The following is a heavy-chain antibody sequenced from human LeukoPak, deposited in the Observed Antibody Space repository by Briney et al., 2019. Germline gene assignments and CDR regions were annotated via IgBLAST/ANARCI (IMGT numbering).Heavy chain of an antibody. CDR2: IYYSRST. J-gene: IGHJ4*02. D-gene: IGHD5-12*01. Sequence: SETLSLTCTVSGGSIGSYYWSWIRQPPGKGLEFIGYIYYSRSTNYNPSLKSRVTISVDTSKNQFSLKLSSVTAADTAVYYCARHRMAGQWLPEFDSWGQGTLVTVSS. CDR1: GGSIGSYY. V-gene: IGHV4-59*08. CDR3: ARHRMAGQWLPEFDS.